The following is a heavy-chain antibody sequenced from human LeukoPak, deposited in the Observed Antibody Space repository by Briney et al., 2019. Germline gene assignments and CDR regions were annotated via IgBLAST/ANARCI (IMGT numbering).Heavy chain of an antibody. V-gene: IGHV1-18*01. D-gene: IGHD5-12*01. CDR1: GYTFTSYG. Sequence: GASVKVPCKASGYTFTSYGISWVRQAPGQGLEWMGWISAYNGNTNYAQKLQGRVTMTTDTSTSTAYMELRSLRSDDTAVYYCAWVDPIYYYGMDVWGQGTTVTVSS. CDR2: ISAYNGNT. CDR3: AWVDPIYYYGMDV. J-gene: IGHJ6*02.